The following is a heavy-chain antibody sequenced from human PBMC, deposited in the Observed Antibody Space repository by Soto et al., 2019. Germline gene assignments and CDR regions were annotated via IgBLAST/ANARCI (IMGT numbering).Heavy chain of an antibody. D-gene: IGHD2-2*01. J-gene: IGHJ6*02. CDR2: IYPGDSDT. V-gene: IGHV5-51*01. CDR1: GYSFTSYW. Sequence: LKISCKGSGYSFTSYWIGWARQMPGKGLEWMGIIYPGDSDTRYSPSFQGQVTISADKSISTAYLQWSSLKASDTAMYYCARHYCSSTSCYPVYYYYYGMDVWGQGTTVTVSS. CDR3: ARHYCSSTSCYPVYYYYYGMDV.